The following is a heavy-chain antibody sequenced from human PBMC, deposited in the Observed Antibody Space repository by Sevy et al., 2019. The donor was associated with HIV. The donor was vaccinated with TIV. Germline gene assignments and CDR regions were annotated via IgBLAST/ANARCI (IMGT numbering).Heavy chain of an antibody. V-gene: IGHV3-30-3*01. CDR2: ISDDGSNK. D-gene: IGHD1-1*01. J-gene: IGHJ4*02. CDR1: GFTFSSYA. Sequence: GGSLRLSCAASGFTFSSYAMHWVRQAPGKGLEWVAVISDDGSNKYYADSVKGRFTISRDNSKNTLYLQMNSLRAEDTAVYYCARGRYSQGFRPPPVDYWGQGTLVTVSS. CDR3: ARGRYSQGFRPPPVDY.